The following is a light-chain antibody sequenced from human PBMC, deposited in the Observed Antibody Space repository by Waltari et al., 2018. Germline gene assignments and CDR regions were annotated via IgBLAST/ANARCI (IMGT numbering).Light chain of an antibody. V-gene: IGLV1-47*01. CDR1: SSKIGGNS. J-gene: IGLJ1*01. CDR3: AAWDDSLSNFV. CDR2: KSN. Sequence: QSVLTQPPSASGTPGQKVPISCSGGSSKIGGNSVYWYQQLPGTAPKLLTYKSNQRPSGVPDRFSGSKSGTSASLAISGLRSEDEGHYYCAAWDDSLSNFVFGTGTKVTVL.